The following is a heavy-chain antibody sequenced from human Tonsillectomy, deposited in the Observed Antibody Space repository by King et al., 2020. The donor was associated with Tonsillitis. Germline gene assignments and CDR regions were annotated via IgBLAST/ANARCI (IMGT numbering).Heavy chain of an antibody. J-gene: IGHJ5*02. D-gene: IGHD6-13*01. V-gene: IGHV3-11*01. CDR2: ISGSGSTI. CDR1: GFTFSDYY. CDR3: ARSPWGKSSSWFNWFDP. Sequence: QVQLVESGGGLVKPGGSLRLSCAASGFTFSDYYMSWIRQAPGKGLEWVAYISGSGSTIYYADSVKGRFTVSRDNAKNSLFLQMNSLRAEDTAVYYCARSPWGKSSSWFNWFDPWGQGTLVTVSS.